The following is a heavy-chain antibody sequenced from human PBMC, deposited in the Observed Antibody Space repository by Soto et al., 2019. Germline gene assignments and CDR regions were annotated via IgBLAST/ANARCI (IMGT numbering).Heavy chain of an antibody. CDR3: ASYVDPGEFDY. Sequence: PSETLSLTCAVYGGSFSGYYWSWIRQPPGKGLEWIGEINHSGSTNYNTSPKSRVKISVDTSKNHFSLKLSSVTAADTAVYYCASYVDPGEFDYWGQGTLVTVSS. CDR1: GGSFSGYY. D-gene: IGHD3-10*02. CDR2: INHSGST. V-gene: IGHV4-34*01. J-gene: IGHJ4*02.